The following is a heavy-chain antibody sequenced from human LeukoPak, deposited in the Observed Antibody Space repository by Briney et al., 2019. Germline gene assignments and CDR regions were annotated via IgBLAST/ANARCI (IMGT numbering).Heavy chain of an antibody. J-gene: IGHJ5*02. CDR1: GFTFDDYA. V-gene: IGHV3-9*03. Sequence: GGSLRLSCVVSGFTFDDYAMHWVRQAPGKGLEWASGISWNSGSIGYADSVKGRFTISRENAKNSLYLQMNGLRPEDMALYYCAKDTGSDRSGGLDLWGQGTLVTVPS. CDR3: AKDTGSDRSGGLDL. CDR2: ISWNSGSI. D-gene: IGHD3-16*02.